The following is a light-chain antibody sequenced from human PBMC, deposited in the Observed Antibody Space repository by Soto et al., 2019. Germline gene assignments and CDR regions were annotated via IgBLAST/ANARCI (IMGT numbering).Light chain of an antibody. V-gene: IGKV3-20*01. CDR2: GAS. CDR3: RQYGSALT. Sequence: EIVLTQYPGTLSLSPGESATLSCRASPSVSSNFLAWYQQKPGQAPRLLIYGASSRATGIPDRFSGSGSGTDVTRTISRLEPEECEVSYCRQYGSALTFGGGNKVEL. CDR1: PSVSSNF. J-gene: IGKJ4*01.